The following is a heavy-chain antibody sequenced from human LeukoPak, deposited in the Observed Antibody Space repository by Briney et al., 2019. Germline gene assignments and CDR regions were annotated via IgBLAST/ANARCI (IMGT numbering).Heavy chain of an antibody. D-gene: IGHD3-10*01. Sequence: PGGSLRLSCAASGFTFSDYYMSWIRQAPGKGLEWVSYIGSSGSSIYYADSVKGRFTISRDNAKKSVYLQMDSLRAEDTAVYYCAREPTTLYGSGIGYFDLWGRGTLVTVSS. CDR2: IGSSGSSI. J-gene: IGHJ2*01. CDR1: GFTFSDYY. V-gene: IGHV3-11*01. CDR3: AREPTTLYGSGIGYFDL.